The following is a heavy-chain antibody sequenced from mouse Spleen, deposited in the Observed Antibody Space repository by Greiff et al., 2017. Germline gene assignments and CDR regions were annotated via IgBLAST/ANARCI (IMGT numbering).Heavy chain of an antibody. Sequence: QVQLQQPGAELVMPGASVKLSCKASGYTFTSYWMHWVKQRPGQGLEWIGEIDPSDSYTNYNQKFKGKATLTVDKSSSTAYMQLSSLTSEDSAVYYCARVGKSDYFDYWGQGTTLTVSS. CDR1: GYTFTSYW. CDR2: IDPSDSYT. CDR3: ARVGKSDYFDY. V-gene: IGHV1-69*01. J-gene: IGHJ2*01.